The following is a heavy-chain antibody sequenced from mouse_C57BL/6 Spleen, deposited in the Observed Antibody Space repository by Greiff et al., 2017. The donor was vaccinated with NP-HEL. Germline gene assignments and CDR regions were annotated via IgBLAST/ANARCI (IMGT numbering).Heavy chain of an antibody. V-gene: IGHV5-6*01. CDR2: ISSGGSYT. J-gene: IGHJ2*01. D-gene: IGHD3-1*01. CDR3: ARQGYQQRFDY. Sequence: EVQRVESGGDLVKPGGSLKLSCAASGFTFSSYGMSWVRQTPDKRLEWVATISSGGSYTYYPDSVKGRFTISRDNAKNTLYLQMSSLKSEDTAMYYCARQGYQQRFDYWGQGTTLTVSS. CDR1: GFTFSSYG.